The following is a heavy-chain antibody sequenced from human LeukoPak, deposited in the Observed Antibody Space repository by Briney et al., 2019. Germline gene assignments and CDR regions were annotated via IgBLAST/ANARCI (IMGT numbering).Heavy chain of an antibody. CDR3: ARDRRYCSGGSCYYRGGPYFDY. D-gene: IGHD2-15*01. J-gene: IGHJ4*02. Sequence: ASVKVSCKASGYTFTSYYMHWVRQAPGQGLEWMGIINPSGGSTSYAQTFQGRVTMTRDTSTSTVYMELSSLRSEDTAVYYCARDRRYCSGGSCYYRGGPYFDYWGQGTLVTVSS. V-gene: IGHV1-46*01. CDR1: GYTFTSYY. CDR2: INPSGGST.